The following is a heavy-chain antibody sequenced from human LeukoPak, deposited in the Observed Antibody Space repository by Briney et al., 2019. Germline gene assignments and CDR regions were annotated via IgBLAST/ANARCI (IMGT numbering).Heavy chain of an antibody. D-gene: IGHD3-16*01. CDR2: ISGSGVGT. CDR3: AKDKGGGLNAYFDY. V-gene: IGHV3-23*01. Sequence: AGGSLRLSCVASGFAFSSYAMSWVRQAPGKGLEWVSAISGSGVGTNYADSVKGRFTISRDNSKNTLYLQMNSLRAEDTAVYYCAKDKGGGLNAYFDYWGQGTLVTVSS. CDR1: GFAFSSYA. J-gene: IGHJ4*02.